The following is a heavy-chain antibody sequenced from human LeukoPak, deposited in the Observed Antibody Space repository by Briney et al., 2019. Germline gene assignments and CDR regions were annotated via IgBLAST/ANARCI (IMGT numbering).Heavy chain of an antibody. J-gene: IGHJ4*02. CDR2: ISSNGDNT. Sequence: GGSLRLSCSVSGFTFSTYVMHWVRQASGKGLEYVSAISSNGDNTYYADSVKGRFTISRDNSKNTLYLQMSSLRADDTAVYYCVRGTGYWDQGTLVTVSS. CDR3: VRGTGY. V-gene: IGHV3-64D*06. CDR1: GFTFSTYV.